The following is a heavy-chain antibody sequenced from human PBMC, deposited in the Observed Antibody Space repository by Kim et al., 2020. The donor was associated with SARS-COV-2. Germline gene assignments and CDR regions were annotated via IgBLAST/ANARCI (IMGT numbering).Heavy chain of an antibody. D-gene: IGHD3-22*01. Sequence: GGSLRLSCAASGFTFSSYSMNWVRQAPGKGLEWVSSISSSSSYIYYADSVKGRFTISRDNAKNSLYLQMNSLRAEDTAVYYCARDISPSDYYDSSGPYYGMDVWGQGTTVTVSS. CDR3: ARDISPSDYYDSSGPYYGMDV. J-gene: IGHJ6*02. CDR2: ISSSSSYI. V-gene: IGHV3-21*01. CDR1: GFTFSSYS.